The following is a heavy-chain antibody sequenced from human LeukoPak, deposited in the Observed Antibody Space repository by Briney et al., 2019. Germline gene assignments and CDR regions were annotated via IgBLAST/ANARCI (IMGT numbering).Heavy chain of an antibody. D-gene: IGHD3-22*01. V-gene: IGHV3-48*03. J-gene: IGHJ4*02. Sequence: GGSLRLSCAASGFTFSSYEMNWVRQAPGKGLEWVSYISSSGSTIYYADSVKGRFTISRDNSKNTLYLQMNSLRAEDTAVYYCASAEYYYDSSGYYPIPGYWGQGTLVTVSS. CDR2: ISSSGSTI. CDR3: ASAEYYYDSSGYYPIPGY. CDR1: GFTFSSYE.